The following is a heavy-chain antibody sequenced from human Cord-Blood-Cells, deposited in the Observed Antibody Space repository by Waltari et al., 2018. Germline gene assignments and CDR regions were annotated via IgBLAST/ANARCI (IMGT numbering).Heavy chain of an antibody. D-gene: IGHD3-10*01. CDR1: GGSFSGYS. J-gene: IGHJ5*02. V-gene: IGHV4-34*01. CDR2: INNSGST. CDR3: ARGITMVRGVTASNWFDP. Sequence: QVQLQQWGAGLLKPSETLSLTCAVYGGSFSGYSWSWIRQPPGRGLEWIGEINNSGSTNYNPSLKSRVTISVDTSKNQFSLKLSSVTAADTAVYYCARGITMVRGVTASNWFDPWGQGTLVTVSS.